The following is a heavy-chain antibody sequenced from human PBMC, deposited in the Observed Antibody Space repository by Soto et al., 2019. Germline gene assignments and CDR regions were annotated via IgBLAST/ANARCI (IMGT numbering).Heavy chain of an antibody. V-gene: IGHV3-23*01. CDR2: SSATGAGT. CDR1: GFTFSSYG. CDR3: AKGRRAGGNYGSYSDF. D-gene: IGHD1-7*01. Sequence: EVQLLESGGGLVQPGGSLRLSCAASGFTFSSYGMTWVRQAPGKGLEWVSFSSATGAGTYYADSVNGRFTTSRDNSKKALYLQMTSLSSDDTAVYYCAKGRRAGGNYGSYSDFWGPGALVIVSS. J-gene: IGHJ4*02.